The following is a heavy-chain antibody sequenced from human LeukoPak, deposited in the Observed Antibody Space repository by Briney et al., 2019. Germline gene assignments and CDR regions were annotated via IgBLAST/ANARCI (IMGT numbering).Heavy chain of an antibody. CDR3: AKGPASGSYDWFDP. D-gene: IGHD3-10*01. Sequence: GGSPRLSCAASGFTFSNFAMTWVRQAPGKGLEWVSAISGSGVSTYYADSVKGRFTISRDNSKNTLFLQMHSLRAEDTAVYYCAKGPASGSYDWFDPLGQGTLVTASS. CDR1: GFTFSNFA. J-gene: IGHJ5*02. V-gene: IGHV3-23*01. CDR2: ISGSGVST.